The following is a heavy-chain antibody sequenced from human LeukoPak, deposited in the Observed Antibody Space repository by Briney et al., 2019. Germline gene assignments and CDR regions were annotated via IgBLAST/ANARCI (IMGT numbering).Heavy chain of an antibody. CDR3: ARSLSDYGEYCFDS. Sequence: GGSLRLSCAASGFTFSDYSMNWVRQAPGKGLEWVSYISGVSTTIYYADSVKGRFTISRDNAKNSLYLQMNSLRAEDTAVYYCARSLSDYGEYCFDSWGQGTLVAVSS. D-gene: IGHD4-17*01. V-gene: IGHV3-48*01. CDR1: GFTFSDYS. J-gene: IGHJ4*02. CDR2: ISGVSTTI.